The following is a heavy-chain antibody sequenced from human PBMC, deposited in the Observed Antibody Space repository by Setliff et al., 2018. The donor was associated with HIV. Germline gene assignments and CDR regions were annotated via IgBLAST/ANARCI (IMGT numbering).Heavy chain of an antibody. CDR2: ISGSGGSV. CDR1: GFGFTDAW. Sequence: PGGSLRLSCAASGFGFTDAWMTWVRQAPGKGLEWVSGISGSGGSVYHSDSVQGRFTISRDNSKNTVYLQMNSLTAEDTAVYYCAKDGGPMGIGDYYMDVWGQGTTVTVSS. D-gene: IGHD3-16*01. CDR3: AKDGGPMGIGDYYMDV. J-gene: IGHJ6*03. V-gene: IGHV3-23*01.